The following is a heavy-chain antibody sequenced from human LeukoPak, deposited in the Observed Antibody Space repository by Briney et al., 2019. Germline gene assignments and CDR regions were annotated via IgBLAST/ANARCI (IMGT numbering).Heavy chain of an antibody. CDR2: ISSSSSYI. J-gene: IGHJ3*02. Sequence: GGSLRLSCAASGFTFSSYSMNWVRRAPGKGLEGFSSISSSSSYIYYADSVKGRFTISRDNAKNSLYLQMNSLRAEDTAVYYCARDTNWGENAFDIWGQGTMVTVSS. CDR3: ARDTNWGENAFDI. D-gene: IGHD7-27*01. V-gene: IGHV3-21*01. CDR1: GFTFSSYS.